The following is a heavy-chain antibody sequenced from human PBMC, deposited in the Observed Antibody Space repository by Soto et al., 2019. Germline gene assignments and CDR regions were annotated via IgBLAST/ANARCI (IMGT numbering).Heavy chain of an antibody. D-gene: IGHD6-13*01. J-gene: IGHJ4*02. V-gene: IGHV3-33*01. CDR1: GFTFSSYD. CDR2: IWYDGSNK. Sequence: QVQLVESGGGVVQPGRSLRLSCAASGFTFSSYDMHWVRQAPGKGLEWVAVIWYDGSNKYYADSVKGRFTISRDNSKNTLYLQMNSVRAEDTAVYYCARETDSSSWYLSMHYWGQGTLVTVSS. CDR3: ARETDSSSWYLSMHY.